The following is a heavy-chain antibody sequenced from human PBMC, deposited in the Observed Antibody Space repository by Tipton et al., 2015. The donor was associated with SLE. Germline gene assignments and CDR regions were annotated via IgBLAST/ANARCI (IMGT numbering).Heavy chain of an antibody. V-gene: IGHV4-34*12. J-gene: IGHJ4*02. CDR2: VFDTGYT. D-gene: IGHD6-25*01. CDR1: GASFNAYY. Sequence: TLSLTCAVSGASFNAYYWSWIRQPRGKRLEWIGSVFDTGYTAYNPSLEGRMSISVDTSNNEFSLKLSSVTAADTAVYFCARQDLGRAATLTFDIWGLGTLVTVSS. CDR3: ARQDLGRAATLTFDI.